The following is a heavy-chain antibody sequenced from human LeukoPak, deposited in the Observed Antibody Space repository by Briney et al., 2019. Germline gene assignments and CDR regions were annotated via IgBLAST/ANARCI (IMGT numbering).Heavy chain of an antibody. J-gene: IGHJ4*02. CDR2: ISSSTSTI. D-gene: IGHD6-19*01. V-gene: IGHV3-48*01. Sequence: GGSLRLSCAASGFAFSSYSMTWVRQAPGKGLEWLSYISSSTSTIHYADSVKGRFTISRDNSKNTLHLQMNSLRPEDTAVYYCARDLAVAGTRTFDYWGQGTLVTVSS. CDR1: GFAFSSYS. CDR3: ARDLAVAGTRTFDY.